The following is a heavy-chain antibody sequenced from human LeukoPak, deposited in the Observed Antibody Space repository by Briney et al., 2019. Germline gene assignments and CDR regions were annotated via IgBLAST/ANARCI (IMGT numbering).Heavy chain of an antibody. CDR1: GFTFKSHW. Sequence: HPGGSLRLSCAASGFTFKSHWMHWVRQAPGKGLVWVSYINSDGSTTTYADSVRGRFTISRDNAKNTLYLQMNNLRAEDTAVYYCGGDRGYSGDHWGQGALVTVSS. D-gene: IGHD1-26*01. J-gene: IGHJ4*02. CDR3: GGDRGYSGDH. V-gene: IGHV3-74*01. CDR2: INSDGSTT.